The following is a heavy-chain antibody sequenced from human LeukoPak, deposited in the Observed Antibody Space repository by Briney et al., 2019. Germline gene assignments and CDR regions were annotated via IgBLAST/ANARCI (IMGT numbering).Heavy chain of an antibody. J-gene: IGHJ4*02. CDR3: ARDGDCSSTSCPDY. Sequence: ASVKVSCKASGYTFTSYGISWVRQAPGQGLKWMGWISAYNGNTNYAQKLQGRVTMTTDTSTSTAYMELRSLRSDDTAVYYCARDGDCSSTSCPDYWGQGTLVTVSS. CDR1: GYTFTSYG. D-gene: IGHD2-2*03. CDR2: ISAYNGNT. V-gene: IGHV1-18*01.